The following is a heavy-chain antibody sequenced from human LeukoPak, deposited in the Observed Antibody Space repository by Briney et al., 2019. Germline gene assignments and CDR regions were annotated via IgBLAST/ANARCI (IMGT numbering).Heavy chain of an antibody. CDR1: GFTVSSNY. CDR2: IYRGGDT. D-gene: IGHD2-2*01. CDR3: AKASSETSFDY. Sequence: GGSLRLSCAASGFTVSSNYMSWVRQAPGKGLEWVSVIYRGGDTYYADSVKGRFTISRDNSQNTLFLQMNSLRVEDTAVYYCAKASSETSFDYWGQGTLVTVSS. V-gene: IGHV3-66*01. J-gene: IGHJ4*02.